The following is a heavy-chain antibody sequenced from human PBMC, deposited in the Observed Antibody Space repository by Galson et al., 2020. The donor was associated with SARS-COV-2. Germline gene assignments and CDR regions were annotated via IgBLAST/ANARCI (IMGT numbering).Heavy chain of an antibody. D-gene: IGHD2-21*01. CDR1: GFNFNNAW. V-gene: IGHV3-15*01. CDR3: TYCLDEYILRGIRGKDY. CDR2: IKSKTDGGTT. J-gene: IGHJ4*02. Sequence: GGSLRLSCAASGFNFNNAWMSWVRQAPGKGLEWVGRIKSKTDGGTTDYAAPVKGRFTISRDDSKNTLYLQMNSLKIEDRAVYYCTYCLDEYILRGIRGKDYWGQGTLVTVSS.